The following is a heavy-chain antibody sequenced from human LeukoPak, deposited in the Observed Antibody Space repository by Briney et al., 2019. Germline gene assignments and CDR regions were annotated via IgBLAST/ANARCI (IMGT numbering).Heavy chain of an antibody. CDR3: ARDLDY. V-gene: IGHV3-30-3*01. Sequence: GGSLRLSCAASGFTFSSYAMSWVRQAPGKGLEWVAVISYDGSNKYYADSVKGRFTISRDNSKNTLYLQMNSLRAEDTAVYYCARDLDYWGQGILVTVSS. CDR2: ISYDGSNK. J-gene: IGHJ4*02. CDR1: GFTFSSYA.